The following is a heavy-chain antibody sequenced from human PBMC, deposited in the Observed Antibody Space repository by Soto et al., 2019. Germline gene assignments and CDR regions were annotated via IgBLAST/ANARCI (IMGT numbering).Heavy chain of an antibody. CDR3: ARGSRYYYDSSGYYFLVF. Sequence: SETLSLTCTVSGGSVSSGSYYWSWIRQPPGKGLEWIGYIYYSGSTNYNPSLKSRVTISVDTSKNQFSLKLSSVTAADTAVYYCARGSRYYYDSSGYYFLVFWGQGILVTVFS. J-gene: IGHJ4*02. V-gene: IGHV4-61*01. CDR2: IYYSGST. D-gene: IGHD3-22*01. CDR1: GGSVSSGSYY.